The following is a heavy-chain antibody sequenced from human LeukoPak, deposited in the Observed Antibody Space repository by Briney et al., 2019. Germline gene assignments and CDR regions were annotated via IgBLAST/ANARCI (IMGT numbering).Heavy chain of an antibody. CDR3: ARVALGSWYFDL. Sequence: GGSLRLSCAASGFTFSSYSMNWVRQAPGKGLAWVSSISSSSSYIYYADSVKGRFTISRDNARNSLYLQMNSLRSDDTAVYHCARVALGSWYFDLWGRGTLVTVSS. V-gene: IGHV3-21*04. CDR1: GFTFSSYS. D-gene: IGHD2-15*01. J-gene: IGHJ2*01. CDR2: ISSSSSYI.